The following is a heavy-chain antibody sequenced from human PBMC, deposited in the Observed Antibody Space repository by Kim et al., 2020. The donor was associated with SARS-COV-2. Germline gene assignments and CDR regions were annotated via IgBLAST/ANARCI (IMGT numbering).Heavy chain of an antibody. Sequence: SETLSLTCTVSGGSISSYYWSWIRQPPGKGLEWIGYIYYSGSTNYNPSLKSRVTISVDTSKNQFSLKLSSVTAADTAVYYCARGTYGDYEDDGLYYYYYGMDVWGQGTTVTVSS. CDR2: IYYSGST. J-gene: IGHJ6*02. CDR1: GGSISSYY. V-gene: IGHV4-59*13. D-gene: IGHD4-17*01. CDR3: ARGTYGDYEDDGLYYYYYGMDV.